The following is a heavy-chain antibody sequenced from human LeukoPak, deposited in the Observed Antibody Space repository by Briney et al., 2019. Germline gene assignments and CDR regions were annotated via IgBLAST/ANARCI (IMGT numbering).Heavy chain of an antibody. CDR2: ISAYNGNT. D-gene: IGHD3-9*01. CDR3: AREGYDILTGYYTTNYFDY. V-gene: IGHV1-18*01. J-gene: IGHJ4*02. Sequence: GASVKVSCKASGYTFTSYGISWVRQAPGQGLEWMGWISAYNGNTNYAQKLQGRATMTTDTSTSTAYMELRSLRSDDTAVYYCAREGYDILTGYYTTNYFDYWGQGTLVTVSS. CDR1: GYTFTSYG.